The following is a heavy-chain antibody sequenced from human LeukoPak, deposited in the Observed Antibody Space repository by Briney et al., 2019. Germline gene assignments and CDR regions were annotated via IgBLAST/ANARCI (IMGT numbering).Heavy chain of an antibody. CDR3: AILPGYSSGWYEVNY. V-gene: IGHV3-21*04. CDR2: ISGSSSYI. D-gene: IGHD6-13*01. CDR1: GFTFSSYN. Sequence: GGSLRLSCAASGFTFSSYNMNWVRQAPGKGLEWVSSISGSSSYIYYADSVKGRFTISRDNAKNSLYLQMSSPRAEDTAVYYCAILPGYSSGWYEVNYWGQGTLVTVSS. J-gene: IGHJ4*02.